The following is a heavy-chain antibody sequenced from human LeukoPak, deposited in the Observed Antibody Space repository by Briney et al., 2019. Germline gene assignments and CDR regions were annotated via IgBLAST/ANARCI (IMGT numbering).Heavy chain of an antibody. V-gene: IGHV1-69*04. CDR2: IIPILGIA. CDR3: ARGNNYGGNSY. CDR1: GGTFSSYA. J-gene: IGHJ4*02. Sequence: SVKASCKASGGTFSSYAISWVRQAPGQGLEWMGRIIPILGIANYAQKFQGRVTITADKSTSTAYMELSSLRSEDTAVYYCARGNNYGGNSYWGQGTLVTVSS. D-gene: IGHD4-23*01.